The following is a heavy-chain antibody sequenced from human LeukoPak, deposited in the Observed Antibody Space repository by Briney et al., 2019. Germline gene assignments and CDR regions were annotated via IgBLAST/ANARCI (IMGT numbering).Heavy chain of an antibody. V-gene: IGHV3-30*03. CDR3: ARGPKGSIAVAGTLSY. J-gene: IGHJ4*02. D-gene: IGHD6-19*01. CDR2: ISYDGSDK. Sequence: GRSLRLSCVASGFTFGTYGMHWVRQAPGKGLDWVAAISYDGSDKYYADSVKGRFTISRDNSKNTLYLQMNSLRAEDTAVYYCARGPKGSIAVAGTLSYWGQGTLVTVSS. CDR1: GFTFGTYG.